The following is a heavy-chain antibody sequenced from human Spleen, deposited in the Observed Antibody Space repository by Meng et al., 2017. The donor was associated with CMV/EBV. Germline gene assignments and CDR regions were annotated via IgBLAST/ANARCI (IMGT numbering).Heavy chain of an antibody. CDR3: ARDLDYDILTGYFESNWFDP. V-gene: IGHV1-69*04. CDR2: ILPILGIA. Sequence: FTLSWVRPAPGQGLEWMGRILPILGIANYAQKFQGRVTITADKSTSTAYMELSSLRSEDTAVYYCARDLDYDILTGYFESNWFDPWGQGTLVTVSS. J-gene: IGHJ5*02. D-gene: IGHD3-9*01. CDR1: FT.